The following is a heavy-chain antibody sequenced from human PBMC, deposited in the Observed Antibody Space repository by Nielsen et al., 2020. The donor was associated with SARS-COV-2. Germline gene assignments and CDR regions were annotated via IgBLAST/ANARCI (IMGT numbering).Heavy chain of an antibody. J-gene: IGHJ4*02. Sequence: GGSLRLSCAASGFTVSSNYMSWVRQAPGKGLEWVSVIYSGGSTYYADSVKGRFTISRDNAKNSLYLQMNSLRAEDTALYYCAKDPYYYDSSGYYVVWGQGTLVTVSS. CDR1: GFTVSSNY. V-gene: IGHV3-53*05. CDR2: IYSGGST. D-gene: IGHD3-22*01. CDR3: AKDPYYYDSSGYYVV.